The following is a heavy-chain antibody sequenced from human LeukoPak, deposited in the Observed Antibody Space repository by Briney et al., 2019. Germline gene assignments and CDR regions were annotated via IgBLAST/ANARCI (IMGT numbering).Heavy chain of an antibody. V-gene: IGHV1-2*02. CDR3: ARHTTIFGVAIIVI. J-gene: IGHJ3*02. CDR2: MHPNSGGT. Sequence: ASVKVSCKASGYTFTDYYMHWLRQAPGQGLEWMGWMHPNSGGTNYAQKFQGRVTMTRDTSISTAYMDLSSLRSDDTAVYYCARHTTIFGVAIIVIWGQGTMVTVSS. CDR1: GYTFTDYY. D-gene: IGHD3-3*01.